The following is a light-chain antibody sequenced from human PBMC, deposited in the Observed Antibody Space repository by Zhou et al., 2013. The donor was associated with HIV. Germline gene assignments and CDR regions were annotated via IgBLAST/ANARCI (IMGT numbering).Light chain of an antibody. CDR1: QTLLHSNGYNY. Sequence: DIVMTQSPLSLPVTPGEPASISCRSSQTLLHSNGYNYLDWYLQKPGQSPQLLIYLGSNRASGVPDRFSGSGSGTDFTLKISRVEAEDVGVYYCMQGTNWITFGQGTRLEIK. J-gene: IGKJ5*01. V-gene: IGKV2-28*01. CDR2: LGS. CDR3: MQGTNWIT.